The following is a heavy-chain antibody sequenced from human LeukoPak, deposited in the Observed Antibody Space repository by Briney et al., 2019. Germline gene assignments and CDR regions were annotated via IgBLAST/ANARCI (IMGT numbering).Heavy chain of an antibody. CDR3: ARLGGAIYFYYMDV. V-gene: IGHV4-39*01. J-gene: IGHJ6*03. D-gene: IGHD2-2*02. CDR2: IYYSGIT. Sequence: KASETLSLTCTVSGGSISSSSYYWGWIRQPPGKGLEWIGSIYYSGITYYNPSLKSRVTISVDTSKNQFSLKLTSVTAADTAVYYCARLGGAIYFYYMDVWGKGTTVTISS. CDR1: GGSISSSSYY.